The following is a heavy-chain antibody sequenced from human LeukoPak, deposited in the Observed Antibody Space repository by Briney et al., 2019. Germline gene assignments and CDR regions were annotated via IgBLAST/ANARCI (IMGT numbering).Heavy chain of an antibody. CDR1: GFTFTSYA. V-gene: IGHV3-23*01. CDR2: VSVRGKNT. D-gene: IGHD5-12*01. Sequence: GGSLRLSCATSGFTFTSYAMCWVRQAPGKGLEWVSGVSVRGKNTNYADSVKGRFTISRDNSKNTLSLQMTSLRADDTAVYYCVRGYSGHDWGQGTLVIVSS. CDR3: VRGYSGHD. J-gene: IGHJ4*02.